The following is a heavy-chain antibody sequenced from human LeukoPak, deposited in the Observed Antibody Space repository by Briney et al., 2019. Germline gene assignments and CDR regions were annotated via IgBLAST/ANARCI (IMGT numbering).Heavy chain of an antibody. Sequence: GGSLRLSCAASGFSFSSHRMNWVRQAPGKGLEWVSYISSSSSTIYYADSVKGRFTISRDNAKNSLFLQMNSLRDEDTAVYYCAREDYSSGWYYFEYWGQGTLVTVSS. D-gene: IGHD6-19*01. CDR3: AREDYSSGWYYFEY. CDR1: GFSFSSHR. V-gene: IGHV3-48*02. CDR2: ISSSSSTI. J-gene: IGHJ4*02.